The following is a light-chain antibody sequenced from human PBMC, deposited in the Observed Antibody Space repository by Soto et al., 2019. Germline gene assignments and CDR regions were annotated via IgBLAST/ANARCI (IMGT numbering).Light chain of an antibody. Sequence: QSALTQPPSASGSPGQSVTVSCTGTSSDIGGYDYVSWFQHHPGRAPKLMIYELTKRPSGVPDRFSGSRSGNTASLTVSGLQAEDEADYYCNSYAGSNNVIFGGGTKLTVL. CDR3: NSYAGSNNVI. CDR2: ELT. CDR1: SSDIGGYDY. J-gene: IGLJ2*01. V-gene: IGLV2-8*01.